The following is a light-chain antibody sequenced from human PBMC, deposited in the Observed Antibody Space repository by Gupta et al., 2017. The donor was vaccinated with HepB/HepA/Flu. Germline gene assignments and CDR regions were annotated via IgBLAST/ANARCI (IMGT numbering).Light chain of an antibody. CDR3: MQALQTPCT. CDR1: QSLLHSNGYNY. CDR2: LGS. J-gene: IGKJ2*02. Sequence: DIVMTQSPLPLPVTPGEPASISCRSSQSLLHSNGYNYLDWYLQKPGQSPQLLIYLGSNRASGVPDRFSGSGSGTDFTLKISRVEAEDVGVYYCMQALQTPCTFGQGTKLEIK. V-gene: IGKV2-28*01.